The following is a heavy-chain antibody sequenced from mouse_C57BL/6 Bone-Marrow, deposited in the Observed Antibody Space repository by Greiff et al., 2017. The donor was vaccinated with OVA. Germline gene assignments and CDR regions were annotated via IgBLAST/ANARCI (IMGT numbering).Heavy chain of an antibody. CDR1: GFTFSNYW. Sequence: EVQLVESGGGLVQPGGSMKLSCVASGFTFSNYWMNWVRQSPEKGLEWVAQIRLKSDNYATHYAESVKGRFTISRDDSKSSVYLQMNNLRAEDTGIYYCTANWEGEYFDVWGTGTTVTVSS. V-gene: IGHV6-3*01. J-gene: IGHJ1*03. CDR2: IRLKSDNYAT. CDR3: TANWEGEYFDV. D-gene: IGHD4-1*01.